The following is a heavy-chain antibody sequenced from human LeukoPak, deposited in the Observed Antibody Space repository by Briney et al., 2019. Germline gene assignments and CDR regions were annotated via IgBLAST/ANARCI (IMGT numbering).Heavy chain of an antibody. D-gene: IGHD5-12*01. CDR1: GYSIRSGYY. CDR3: ARLRGYSGYEFDY. V-gene: IGHV4-38-2*01. CDR2: IYHSGST. Sequence: SETLSLTCAVSGYSIRSGYYWGWIRQPPGKGLEWIGSIYHSGSTYYNPSLKSRVTISVDTSKNQFSLKLSSVTAADTAVYYCARLRGYSGYEFDYWGQGTLVTVSS. J-gene: IGHJ4*02.